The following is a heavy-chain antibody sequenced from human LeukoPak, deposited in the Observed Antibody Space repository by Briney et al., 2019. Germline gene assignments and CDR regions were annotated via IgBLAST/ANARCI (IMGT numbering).Heavy chain of an antibody. Sequence: PGGSLRPSCAASGFTFSSYAMSWVRQAPGKGLEWVSAISGSGGSTYYADSVKGRFTISRDNSKNTLYLQMNSLRAEDTAVYYCATPHTYYYDSSGFDYWGQGTLVTVSS. CDR2: ISGSGGST. V-gene: IGHV3-23*01. CDR1: GFTFSSYA. D-gene: IGHD3-22*01. J-gene: IGHJ4*02. CDR3: ATPHTYYYDSSGFDY.